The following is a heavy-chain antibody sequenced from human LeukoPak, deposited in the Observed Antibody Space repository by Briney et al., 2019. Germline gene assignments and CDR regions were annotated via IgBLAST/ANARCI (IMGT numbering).Heavy chain of an antibody. CDR3: ATGDKWLRFKAMGY. J-gene: IGHJ4*02. D-gene: IGHD5-12*01. Sequence: GASVKVSCKASGGTFSSYAISWVRQAPGQGLEWMGGIIPIFGTANYAQKFQGRVTITADESTSTAYMELSSLRSEDTAVYYCATGDKWLRFKAMGYWGQGTLVTVSS. CDR1: GGTFSSYA. CDR2: IIPIFGTA. V-gene: IGHV1-69*13.